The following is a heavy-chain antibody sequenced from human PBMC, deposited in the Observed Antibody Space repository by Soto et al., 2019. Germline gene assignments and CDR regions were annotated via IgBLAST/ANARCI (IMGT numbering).Heavy chain of an antibody. D-gene: IGHD2-2*01. CDR3: AKEDCTTASCYGGIDY. Sequence: PGGSLRLSCAASGFTFSNFAMSWVRQAPGKGLEWVSTISVSGDKSYYADSVKGRFTISRDSSQNALYLLINSLRADDTAVYYCAKEDCTTASCYGGIDYWGQGALVTVSS. J-gene: IGHJ4*02. CDR2: ISVSGDKS. V-gene: IGHV3-23*01. CDR1: GFTFSNFA.